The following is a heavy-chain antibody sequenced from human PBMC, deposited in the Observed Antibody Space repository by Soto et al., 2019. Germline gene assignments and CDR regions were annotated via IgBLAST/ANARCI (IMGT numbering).Heavy chain of an antibody. D-gene: IGHD3-10*01. V-gene: IGHV4-39*01. Sequence: QLQLQESGPGLVKPSETLSLTCTVSGGSISSSSYYWGWIRQPPGKGLEWLGSIYYSGSTYYNPSLKSRVTISVDTSKNQFSLKLSSVTAADTGVYYCASTPYYYGSGSYFVDYWGQGTLVTVSS. CDR3: ASTPYYYGSGSYFVDY. J-gene: IGHJ4*02. CDR2: IYYSGST. CDR1: GGSISSSSYY.